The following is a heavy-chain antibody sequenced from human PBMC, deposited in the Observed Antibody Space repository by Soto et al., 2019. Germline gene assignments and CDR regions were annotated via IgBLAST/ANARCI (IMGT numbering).Heavy chain of an antibody. CDR1: GGSISSYY. CDR3: ARRYFWSGYSTAFDI. V-gene: IGHV4-59*01. CDR2: IYYSGST. Sequence: SETLSLTCTVSGGSISSYYWSWIRQPPGKGLEWIGYIYYSGSTNYNPSLKSRVTISVDTSKNQFSLKLSSVTAADTAVYYCARRYFWSGYSTAFDIRGQGTMVTVSS. J-gene: IGHJ3*02. D-gene: IGHD3-3*01.